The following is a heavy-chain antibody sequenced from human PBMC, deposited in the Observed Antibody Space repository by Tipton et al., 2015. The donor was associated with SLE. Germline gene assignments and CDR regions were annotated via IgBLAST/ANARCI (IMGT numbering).Heavy chain of an antibody. Sequence: TLSLTCTVSGGSISSYYWSWIRQPPGKGLEWIGYIYYSGSTNYNPSLKSRVTISVDTSKNQFSLKLTSVTAADTAVYYCARGVFYFDYWGQGTLVTVSS. V-gene: IGHV4-59*12. D-gene: IGHD5/OR15-5a*01. CDR2: IYYSGST. CDR1: GGSISSYY. J-gene: IGHJ4*02. CDR3: ARGVFYFDY.